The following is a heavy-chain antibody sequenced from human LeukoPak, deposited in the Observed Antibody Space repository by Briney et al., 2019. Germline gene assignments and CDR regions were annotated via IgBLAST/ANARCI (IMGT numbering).Heavy chain of an antibody. J-gene: IGHJ4*02. CDR2: INHSGST. Sequence: SETLSLTCAVYGGSFSGYYWSWIRQPPGKGLQWIGEINHSGSTNYNPSLKSRVTISVDTSKNQFSLKLSSVTAADTAVYYCARSALLDYYDSSGYLHWGQGTLVTVSS. V-gene: IGHV4-34*01. CDR1: GGSFSGYY. D-gene: IGHD3-22*01. CDR3: ARSALLDYYDSSGYLH.